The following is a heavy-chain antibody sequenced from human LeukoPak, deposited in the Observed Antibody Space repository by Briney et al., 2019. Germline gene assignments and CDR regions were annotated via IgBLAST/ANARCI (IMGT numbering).Heavy chain of an antibody. CDR1: GGTLSSYA. CDR2: IIPILGIA. V-gene: IGHV1-69*04. D-gene: IGHD6-13*01. Sequence: SVKVSCKASGGTLSSYAISWVRQAPGQGLEWMGRIIPILGIANYAQKFQGRVTITADKSTSTAYMELSSLRSEDTAVYYCAREGPYSSSWYGAPIDYWGQGTLVAVSS. J-gene: IGHJ4*02. CDR3: AREGPYSSSWYGAPIDY.